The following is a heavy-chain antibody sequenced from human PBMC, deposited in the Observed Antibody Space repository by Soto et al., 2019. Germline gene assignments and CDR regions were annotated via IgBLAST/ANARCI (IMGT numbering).Heavy chain of an antibody. V-gene: IGHV1-69*02. J-gene: IGHJ6*03. CDR1: GGTFSSYT. Sequence: GASVKVSCKASGGTFSSYTISWVRQAPGQGLEWMGRIIPILGIANYAQKFQGRVTITADKSTSTAYMELSSLRSEDTAVYYCARSTIFGVVITLPQDSDYYYYMDVWGKGTTVTVSS. CDR3: ARSTIFGVVITLPQDSDYYYYMDV. D-gene: IGHD3-3*01. CDR2: IIPILGIA.